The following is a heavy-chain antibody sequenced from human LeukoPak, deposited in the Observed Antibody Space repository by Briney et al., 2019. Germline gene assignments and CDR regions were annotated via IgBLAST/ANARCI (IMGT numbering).Heavy chain of an antibody. CDR3: ARGGNGYLYYFDY. CDR1: GGSFSGYY. CDR2: IYHSGST. Sequence: PSETLSLTCAVYGGSFSGYYWDWIRQPPGKGLEWIGSIYHSGSTYYNPSLKSRVTISVDTSKNQFSLKLSSMTAADTAFYYCARGGNGYLYYFDYWGQGTLVTVSP. J-gene: IGHJ4*02. D-gene: IGHD5-18*01. V-gene: IGHV4-34*01.